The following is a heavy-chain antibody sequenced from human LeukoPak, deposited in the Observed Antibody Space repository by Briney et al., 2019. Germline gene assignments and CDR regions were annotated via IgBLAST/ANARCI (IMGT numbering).Heavy chain of an antibody. V-gene: IGHV1-2*02. D-gene: IGHD3-10*01. Sequence: ASVKVSCKTSGYTFTTYGITWVRQAPGQGLEWMGWINPNSGGTNYAQKFQGRVTMTRDTSISTAYMELSGLRSDDTAVYYCARDRGFRYYFDYWGQGTLVTVSS. CDR1: GYTFTTYG. CDR3: ARDRGFRYYFDY. J-gene: IGHJ4*02. CDR2: INPNSGGT.